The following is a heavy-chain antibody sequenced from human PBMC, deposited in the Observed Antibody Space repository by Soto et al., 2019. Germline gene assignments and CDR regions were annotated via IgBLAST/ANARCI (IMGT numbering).Heavy chain of an antibody. V-gene: IGHV2-26*01. D-gene: IGHD3-10*01. Sequence: QVTLKESGPVLVKPTETLTLTCTVPGFSLSNARMGVSWISQPPGKALEWLAHIFSNDEKSYSTSLKSRLTISKDTSKSQVVLTMTNIDPVDTATYYCARTRGRAGSFLLDYWGQGTLVTVSS. CDR1: GFSLSNARMG. CDR3: ARTRGRAGSFLLDY. J-gene: IGHJ4*02. CDR2: IFSNDEK.